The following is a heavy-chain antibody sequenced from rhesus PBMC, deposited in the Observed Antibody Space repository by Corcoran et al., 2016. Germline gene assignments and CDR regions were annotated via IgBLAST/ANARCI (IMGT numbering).Heavy chain of an antibody. Sequence: QLQLQESGPGLVKPSETLSVTCAVSGGSISRSYWGWIRQAPGKGLEWIGYIYGSGSGNHDNPSLKSRVTLSVYTSESQLSLELRSVTTADTAVYYCARDSTDYYFDSGYYGYDAFDFWGQGLRVTVSS. V-gene: IGHV4-169*02. CDR3: ARDSTDYYFDSGYYGYDAFDF. CDR2: IYGSGSGN. CDR1: GGSISRSY. J-gene: IGHJ3*01. D-gene: IGHD3-28*01.